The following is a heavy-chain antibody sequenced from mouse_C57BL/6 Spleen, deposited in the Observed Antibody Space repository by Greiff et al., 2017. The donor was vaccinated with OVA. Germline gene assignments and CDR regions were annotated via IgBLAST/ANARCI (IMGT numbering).Heavy chain of an antibody. CDR3: AREGLLRGYFDV. Sequence: EVQRVESGGGLVKPGGSLKLSCAASGFTFSSYAMSWVRQTPEKRLEWVATISDGGSYTYYPDNVKGRFTISRDNAKNNLYLQMSHLKSEDTAMYYCAREGLLRGYFDVWGTGTTVTVSS. V-gene: IGHV5-4*01. D-gene: IGHD2-3*01. J-gene: IGHJ1*03. CDR1: GFTFSSYA. CDR2: ISDGGSYT.